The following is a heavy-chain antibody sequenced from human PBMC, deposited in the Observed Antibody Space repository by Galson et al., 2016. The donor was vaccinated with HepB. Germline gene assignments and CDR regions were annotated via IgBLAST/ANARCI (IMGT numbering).Heavy chain of an antibody. D-gene: IGHD3-22*01. J-gene: IGHJ5*02. V-gene: IGHV3-23*01. Sequence: SLRLSCAASGFTFSSYAMGWVRHAPGKGLEWVTAIDPSGINTYYADSVKGRFTISRDSSISTAYMELSSLRSEDTAVYYCARAVRGSLLSDPWGQGTLVTVSS. CDR2: IDPSGINT. CDR3: ARAVRGSLLSDP. CDR1: GFTFSSYA.